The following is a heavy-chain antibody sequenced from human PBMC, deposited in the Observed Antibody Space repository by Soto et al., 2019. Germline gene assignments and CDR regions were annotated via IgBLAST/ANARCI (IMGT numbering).Heavy chain of an antibody. V-gene: IGHV1-3*01. J-gene: IGHJ4*02. CDR2: INAGNGNT. CDR3: ARSASSARPYYFEY. CDR1: GYTFTSYA. D-gene: IGHD6-6*01. Sequence: GASVKVSCKASGYTFTSYAMHWVRQAPGQRLEWMGWINAGNGNTKYSQKFQGRVTITRDTSASTAYMELSSLRSEDTAVYYCARSASSARPYYFEYWGQGTLVTVSS.